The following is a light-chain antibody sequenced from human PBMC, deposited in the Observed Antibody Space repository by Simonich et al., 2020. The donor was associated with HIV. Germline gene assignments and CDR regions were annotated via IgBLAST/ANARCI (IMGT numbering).Light chain of an antibody. J-gene: IGKJ3*01. V-gene: IGKV4-1*01. CDR2: WAS. CDR3: QQYYSTPFT. Sequence: DIVMTQSPDSLAVSLGERATINCKSSQSVLYSSNNKNYLAWYQQKPGQPPKLIIYWASPRESGVPDRFSGSGSGTYFTLTISSLQAEDVAVYYCQQYYSTPFTFGPGTKVDIK. CDR1: QSVLYSSNNKNY.